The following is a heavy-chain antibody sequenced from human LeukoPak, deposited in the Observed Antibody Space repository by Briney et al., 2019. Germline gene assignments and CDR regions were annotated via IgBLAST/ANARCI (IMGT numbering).Heavy chain of an antibody. J-gene: IGHJ4*02. D-gene: IGHD7-27*01. CDR1: GFTFSSYA. Sequence: GGSLRLSCAASGFTFSSYAMSWVRQAPGKGLEWVSAISGSGGSTYYADSVKGRFIISRDNSKNTLYLQMNSLRAEDTAVYYCARDSITGDNSLDFWGRGTLVTVSS. CDR2: ISGSGGST. V-gene: IGHV3-23*01. CDR3: ARDSITGDNSLDF.